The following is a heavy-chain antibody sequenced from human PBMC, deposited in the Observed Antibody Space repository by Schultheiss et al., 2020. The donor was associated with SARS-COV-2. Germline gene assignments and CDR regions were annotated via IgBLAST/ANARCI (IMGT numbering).Heavy chain of an antibody. CDR3: ASIAAAGKAVYYFDY. CDR1: GYTFTSYG. Sequence: ASVKVSCKASGYTFTSYGISWVRQAPGQGLEWMGWISAYNGNTNYAQKLQGRVTMTRDTSISTAYMELSRLRSDDTAVYYCASIAAAGKAVYYFDYWGQGTLVTVSS. D-gene: IGHD6-13*01. CDR2: ISAYNGNT. J-gene: IGHJ4*02. V-gene: IGHV1-18*04.